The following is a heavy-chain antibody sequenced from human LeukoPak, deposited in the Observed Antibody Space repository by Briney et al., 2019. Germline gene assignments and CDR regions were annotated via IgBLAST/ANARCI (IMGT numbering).Heavy chain of an antibody. CDR1: EHTFTGYY. Sequence: ASVKVSCKASEHTFTGYYIHWVRQAPGQGLEWMGRINPNSGDTNYAQKFQGRVTMTRDTSISTAYMELSRLRSDDTAVYYCARGWSRSDYWGQGTLVTVSS. CDR3: ARGWSRSDY. V-gene: IGHV1-2*06. CDR2: INPNSGDT. D-gene: IGHD3-3*01. J-gene: IGHJ4*02.